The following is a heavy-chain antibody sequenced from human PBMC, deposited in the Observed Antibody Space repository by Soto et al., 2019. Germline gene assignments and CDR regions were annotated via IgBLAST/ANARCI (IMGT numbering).Heavy chain of an antibody. Sequence: RRLSCAASGFTFSSYGMHWVRQAPGKGLEWVAVISYDGSNKYYADSVKGRFTISRDNSKNTLYLQMNSLRAEDTAVYYCAKSPGSGSYGLFDYWGQGTLVTVSS. CDR3: AKSPGSGSYGLFDY. CDR2: ISYDGSNK. CDR1: GFTFSSYG. D-gene: IGHD1-26*01. J-gene: IGHJ4*02. V-gene: IGHV3-30*18.